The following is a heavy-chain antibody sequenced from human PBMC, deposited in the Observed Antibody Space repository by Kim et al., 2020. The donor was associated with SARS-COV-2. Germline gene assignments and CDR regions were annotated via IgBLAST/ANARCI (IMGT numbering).Heavy chain of an antibody. Sequence: GGSLRLSCAASGFTFSSYEMNWVRQAPGKGLEWVSYISSSGSTIYYADSVKGRFTISRDNAKNSLYLQMNSLRAEDTAVYYCARDWRGIAAAPPDYYGMDVWGQGTTVTVSS. D-gene: IGHD6-13*01. J-gene: IGHJ6*02. CDR3: ARDWRGIAAAPPDYYGMDV. CDR1: GFTFSSYE. V-gene: IGHV3-48*03. CDR2: ISSSGSTI.